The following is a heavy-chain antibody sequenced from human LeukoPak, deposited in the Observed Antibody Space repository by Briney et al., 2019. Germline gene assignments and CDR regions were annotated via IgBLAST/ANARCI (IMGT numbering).Heavy chain of an antibody. CDR3: ARHDSASHSGSWDGFHFDF. CDR2: ISYSGDT. CDR1: GRSVSSSRYY. J-gene: IGHJ4*02. Sequence: SETLSLTCNVSGRSVSSSRYYWGWVRQPPGKGLEWIGSISYSGDTYYNPSLKSRVTMSADTSKKQFSLKVRSVTAAETGVYYCARHDSASHSGSWDGFHFDFWSQGTLVTVSS. D-gene: IGHD1-26*01. V-gene: IGHV4-39*01.